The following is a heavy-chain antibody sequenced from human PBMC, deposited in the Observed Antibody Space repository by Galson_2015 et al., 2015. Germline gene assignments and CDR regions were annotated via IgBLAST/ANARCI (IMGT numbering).Heavy chain of an antibody. CDR2: LYSGDTT. CDR3: ASPGLPARGDY. CDR1: GFTVSSNY. J-gene: IGHJ4*02. Sequence: CAASGFTVSSNYMSWVRQAPGKGLEWVSVLYSGDTTYYADSVKGRFTISRDNSKNTLYLQMNNLRAEDTAVYYCASPGLPARGDYWGQGTLVTVSS. V-gene: IGHV3-53*01. D-gene: IGHD2-2*01.